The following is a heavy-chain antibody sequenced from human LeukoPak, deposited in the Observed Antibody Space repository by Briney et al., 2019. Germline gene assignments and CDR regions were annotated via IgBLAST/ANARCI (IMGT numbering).Heavy chain of an antibody. Sequence: ASVTVSYKASGYTFTGYYIHWVRQAPGQALEWMGRINPDTGGTDYAQKFQGRITMTRDTSITTAYMELSRLTSDDTAMYYCAKVPPSITAAGNWLDPWGQGALVTVSS. D-gene: IGHD6-13*01. CDR1: GYTFTGYY. V-gene: IGHV1-2*06. CDR3: AKVPPSITAAGNWLDP. CDR2: INPDTGGT. J-gene: IGHJ5*02.